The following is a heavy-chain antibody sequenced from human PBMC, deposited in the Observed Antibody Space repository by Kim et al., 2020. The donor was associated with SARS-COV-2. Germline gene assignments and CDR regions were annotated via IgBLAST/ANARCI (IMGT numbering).Heavy chain of an antibody. V-gene: IGHV4-39*01. CDR2: IYYSGST. CDR3: ARHAAFGGTGQWLVRSGFDP. Sequence: SETLSLTCTVSGGSISSSSYYWGWIRQPPGKGLEWIGSIYYSGSTYYNPSLKSRVTISVDTSKNQFSLKLSSVTAADTAVYYCARHAAFGGTGQWLVRSGFDPWGQGTLVTVSS. D-gene: IGHD6-19*01. CDR1: GGSISSSSYY. J-gene: IGHJ5*02.